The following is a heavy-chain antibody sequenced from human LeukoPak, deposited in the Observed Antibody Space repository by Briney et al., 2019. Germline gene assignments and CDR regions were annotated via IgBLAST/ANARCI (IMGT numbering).Heavy chain of an antibody. J-gene: IGHJ5*02. CDR2: IYHSGST. CDR1: GYSISSGYY. V-gene: IGHV4-38-2*02. Sequence: SETLSLTCTVSGYSISSGYYWGWIRQPPGKGLEWIGSIYHSGSTNYNPSLKSRLTISLDTSKNQFSLKLSSVTAADTAVYYCARAIVVVPAAINWFDPWGQGTLVTVSS. CDR3: ARAIVVVPAAINWFDP. D-gene: IGHD2-2*01.